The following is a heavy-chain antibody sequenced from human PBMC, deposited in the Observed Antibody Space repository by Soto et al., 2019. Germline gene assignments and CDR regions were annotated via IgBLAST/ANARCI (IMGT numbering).Heavy chain of an antibody. CDR2: ISSNGGST. V-gene: IGHV3-64*01. Sequence: GGSLRLSCAASGFTFSSYAMHWVRQAPGKGLEYVSAISSNGGSTYYANSVKGRFTISRDNSKNTLYLQMGSLRAEDMAVYYCARGRIAALETDFYYYGMDVCGQGTTVTVSS. CDR1: GFTFSSYA. J-gene: IGHJ6*02. CDR3: ARGRIAALETDFYYYGMDV. D-gene: IGHD6-6*01.